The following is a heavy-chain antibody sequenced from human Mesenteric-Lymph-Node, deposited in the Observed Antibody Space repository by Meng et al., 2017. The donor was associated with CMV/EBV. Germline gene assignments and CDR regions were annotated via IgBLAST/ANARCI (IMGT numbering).Heavy chain of an antibody. Sequence: GESLKISCAASGFTLNSYRMNWVRQAPGKGLEWVSSISSSSYIKYADSVKGRFTISRDNAKNSLYLQMNSLRAEDTAIYYCARENVNDYGDYVWDYWGQGTLVTVSS. J-gene: IGHJ4*02. CDR2: ISSSSYI. V-gene: IGHV3-21*01. D-gene: IGHD4-17*01. CDR1: GFTLNSYR. CDR3: ARENVNDYGDYVWDY.